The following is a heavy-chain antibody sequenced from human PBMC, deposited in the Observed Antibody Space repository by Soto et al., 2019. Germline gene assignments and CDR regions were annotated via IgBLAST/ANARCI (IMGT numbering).Heavy chain of an antibody. J-gene: IGHJ6*02. CDR2: ISAYNGNT. D-gene: IGHD3-10*01. CDR1: GYTFTSYG. CDR3: AKLRITMVRGVTQDYYYFGMDV. V-gene: IGHV1-18*01. Sequence: GASVKVSCKASGYTFTSYGISWVRQAPGQGLEWMGWISAYNGNTNYAQKLQGRVTMTTDTSTSTAYMELRSLRSDDTAVYYCAKLRITMVRGVTQDYYYFGMDVWGQGITVTVSS.